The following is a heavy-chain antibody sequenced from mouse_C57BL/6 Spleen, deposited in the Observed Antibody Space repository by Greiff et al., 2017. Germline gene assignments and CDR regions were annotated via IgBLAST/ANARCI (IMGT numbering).Heavy chain of an antibody. D-gene: IGHD2-2*01. V-gene: IGHV1-80*01. CDR1: GYAFSSYW. CDR2: IYPGDGDT. Sequence: VQLQQSGAELVKPGASVKISCKASGYAFSSYWMNWVKQRPGKGLEWIGQIYPGDGDTNYNGKFKGKATLTADKSSSTAYMQLSRLTSEDSAVYFCARYGYDQAWFAYWGQGTLVTVSA. J-gene: IGHJ3*01. CDR3: ARYGYDQAWFAY.